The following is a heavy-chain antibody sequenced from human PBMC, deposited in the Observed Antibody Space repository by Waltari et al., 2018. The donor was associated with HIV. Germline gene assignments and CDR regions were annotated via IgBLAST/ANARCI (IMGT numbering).Heavy chain of an antibody. D-gene: IGHD3-9*01. Sequence: QVQLVESGGGVVQPGRSLRLSCGASGFTLSSSAMHWVRQAPGKGVEWVAVISYDGINKYYTDAVKGRFTISRDNSRSTLYLQMNSLRAEDTALYYCARASVLRYFDWLLDEDYGMDVWGQGTTVTVSS. CDR1: GFTLSSSA. V-gene: IGHV3-30-3*01. CDR3: ARASVLRYFDWLLDEDYGMDV. CDR2: ISYDGINK. J-gene: IGHJ6*02.